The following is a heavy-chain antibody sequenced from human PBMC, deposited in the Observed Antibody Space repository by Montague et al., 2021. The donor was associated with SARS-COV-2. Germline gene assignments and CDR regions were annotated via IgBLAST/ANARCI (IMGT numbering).Heavy chain of an antibody. CDR3: ARRGLGYCSGGSCYSAFDP. Sequence: SETLSLTCTVSGDSFTYFYWSWIRQSPGKGLEWIGYISSTGSTNXNPSLKSRVTISVDTSKNQFSLKLSSVTAADTAVYYCARRGLGYCSGGSCYSAFDPWGQGTLVTVSS. D-gene: IGHD2-15*01. V-gene: IGHV4-59*01. J-gene: IGHJ5*02. CDR1: GDSFTYFY. CDR2: ISSTGST.